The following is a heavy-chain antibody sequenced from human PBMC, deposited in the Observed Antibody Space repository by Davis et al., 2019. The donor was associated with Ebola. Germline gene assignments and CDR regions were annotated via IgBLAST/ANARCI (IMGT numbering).Heavy chain of an antibody. CDR3: AKGSSGWYTTNFDY. J-gene: IGHJ4*02. D-gene: IGHD6-19*01. V-gene: IGHV3-23*01. CDR2: ISGTGGST. Sequence: GESLKIPCAASGFTFTIHAMSWVRQAPGKGLEWVSAISGTGGSTYFADSVKGRFTISRDNSKNTLYLQMNSQRAEDTALYYCAKGSSGWYTTNFDYWGQGTLVTVSS. CDR1: GFTFTIHA.